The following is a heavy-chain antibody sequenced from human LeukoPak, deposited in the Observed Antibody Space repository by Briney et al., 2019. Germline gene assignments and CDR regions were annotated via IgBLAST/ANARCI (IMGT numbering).Heavy chain of an antibody. J-gene: IGHJ4*02. CDR3: ARDRGQQQFPDC. V-gene: IGHV1-2*06. CDR1: GYTFTAYY. D-gene: IGHD6-13*01. Sequence: ASVKVSCKTSGYTFTAYYMHWVRQAPGQGLEWMGRINPNSGGTNYAQKFQGRVTLTRDTSISAAYMELSRLRSDDAAVYYCARDRGQQQFPDCWGQGTLVTVSS. CDR2: INPNSGGT.